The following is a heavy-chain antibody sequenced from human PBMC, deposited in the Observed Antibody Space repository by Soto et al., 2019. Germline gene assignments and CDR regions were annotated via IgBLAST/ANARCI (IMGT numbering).Heavy chain of an antibody. J-gene: IGHJ6*02. Sequence: KTSETLSLTCSAYGGSFSDYYWSWIRQPPGKGLEWIGETDHFGRTNYNPSLKSRVTVSLDAAKNQFSLKLSSVTAADTAVYYCARDSIAAAGDYGMDVWGQGTTVTVS. CDR3: ARDSIAAAGDYGMDV. CDR2: TDHFGRT. CDR1: GGSFSDYY. V-gene: IGHV4-34*01. D-gene: IGHD6-13*01.